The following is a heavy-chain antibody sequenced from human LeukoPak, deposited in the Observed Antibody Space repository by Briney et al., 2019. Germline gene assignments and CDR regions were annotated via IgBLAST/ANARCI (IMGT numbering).Heavy chain of an antibody. V-gene: IGHV4-59*01. Sequence: SETLSLTCTVSGGSISSYYWSWIRQPPGKGLEWIGYIYYSGSTNYNPSLTSRVTISVDTSKNQFSLKLSSVTAADTAVYYCAGSLGFPLDYWGQGTLVTVSS. CDR2: IYYSGST. CDR1: GGSISSYY. CDR3: AGSLGFPLDY. J-gene: IGHJ4*02. D-gene: IGHD2-15*01.